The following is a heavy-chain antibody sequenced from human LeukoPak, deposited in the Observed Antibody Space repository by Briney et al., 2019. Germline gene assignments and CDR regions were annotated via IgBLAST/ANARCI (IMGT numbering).Heavy chain of an antibody. J-gene: IGHJ6*02. Sequence: ASVNVSCKASGYTFTGYYMHWVRQAPGQGLEWMGWVNPNSGGTNYAQKFQGRVTMTRDTSTSTAHMELSRLRSDDTAVYYCARDPRYSTSGYYYGMDVWGQGTTVTVSS. CDR2: VNPNSGGT. CDR1: GYTFTGYY. D-gene: IGHD6-6*01. CDR3: ARDPRYSTSGYYYGMDV. V-gene: IGHV1-2*02.